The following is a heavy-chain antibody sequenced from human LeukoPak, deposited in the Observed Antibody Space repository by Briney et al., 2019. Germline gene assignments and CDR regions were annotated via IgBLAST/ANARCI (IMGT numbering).Heavy chain of an antibody. Sequence: GGSLRLPCAASGFTFSSYEMNWVRQAPGKGLEWVSTISGGGDATYYADSVKGRFTISRDNSKNTLYLQMNSLRAEDTAVYYCARGYYGDYYDAFDIWGQGTMVTVSS. D-gene: IGHD4-17*01. J-gene: IGHJ3*02. CDR2: ISGGGDAT. CDR1: GFTFSSYE. CDR3: ARGYYGDYYDAFDI. V-gene: IGHV3-23*01.